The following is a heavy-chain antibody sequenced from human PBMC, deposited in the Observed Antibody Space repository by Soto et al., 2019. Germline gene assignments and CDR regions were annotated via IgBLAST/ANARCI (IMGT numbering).Heavy chain of an antibody. V-gene: IGHV1-69*13. CDR1: GGTFSRYA. J-gene: IGHJ6*02. Sequence: ASVKVSCKASGGTFSRYAFSWVRQAPGQGLEWMGGIVPIYGTRGFAQKFQGRLTITADEPTRTAYMELSSLRSEDTAVYYCARDLDYYGSGSHYYYGMGVWGQGTTVTVSS. D-gene: IGHD3-10*01. CDR3: ARDLDYYGSGSHYYYGMGV. CDR2: IVPIYGTR.